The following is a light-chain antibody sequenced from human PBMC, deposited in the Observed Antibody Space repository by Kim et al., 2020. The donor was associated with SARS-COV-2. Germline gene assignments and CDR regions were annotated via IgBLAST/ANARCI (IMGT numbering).Light chain of an antibody. J-gene: IGLJ3*02. V-gene: IGLV2-14*03. CDR3: SSYTSSKTWL. CDR1: NSDIGGYNY. CDR2: DVT. Sequence: QSALTQPASVSGSPGQSITISCTGTNSDIGGYNYVSWYQHHPAKAPKLLIYDVTKRPSGVSNRFSGSKSGSTASLTISGLQAEDEADYYCSSYTSSKTWLFGGGTQLTVL.